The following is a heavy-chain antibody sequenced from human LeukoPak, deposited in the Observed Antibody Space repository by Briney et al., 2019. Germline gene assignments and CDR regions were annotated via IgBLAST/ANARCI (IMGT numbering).Heavy chain of an antibody. J-gene: IGHJ4*02. CDR3: VKSASAGWYTFDY. D-gene: IGHD6-19*01. Sequence: GGSLRLSCAASGFTFSSYYMHWVRQAPGKGLEFVSAITSNGGSTYYADSVKGRFTISRDNSKNTLSLQMSSLRAEDTAVYYCVKSASAGWYTFDYWGQGTLVTVSS. CDR1: GFTFSSYY. CDR2: ITSNGGST. V-gene: IGHV3-64D*09.